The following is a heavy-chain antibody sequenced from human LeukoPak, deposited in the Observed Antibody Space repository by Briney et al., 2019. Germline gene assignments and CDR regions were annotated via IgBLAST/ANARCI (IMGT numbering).Heavy chain of an antibody. CDR3: ALGYCSSTSCYTLDY. J-gene: IGHJ4*02. Sequence: SVKVSCKASGYTFTSYGISWVRQAPGQGLEWMGGIIPIFGTANYAQKFQGRVTITADESTSTAYMELSSLRSEDTAVYYCALGYCSSTSCYTLDYWGQGTLVTVSS. D-gene: IGHD2-2*02. CDR2: IIPIFGTA. V-gene: IGHV1-69*13. CDR1: GYTFTSYG.